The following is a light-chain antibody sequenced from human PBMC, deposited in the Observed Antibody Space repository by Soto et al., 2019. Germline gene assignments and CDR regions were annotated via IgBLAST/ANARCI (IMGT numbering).Light chain of an antibody. V-gene: IGKV1-39*01. CDR2: AAS. CDR3: QQSYSTLSTT. Sequence: DIQMTQSPSSLSASVGDRVTITCRASESISRHLNWYQQKPGKAPKLLIYAASSLQNGVPSRFSGSGSWTDFTLTISTLQPEDLATYYCQQSYSTLSTTFGQWTRLEIK. CDR1: ESISRH. J-gene: IGKJ5*01.